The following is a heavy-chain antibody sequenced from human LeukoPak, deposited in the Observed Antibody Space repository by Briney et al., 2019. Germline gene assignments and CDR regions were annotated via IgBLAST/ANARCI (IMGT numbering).Heavy chain of an antibody. Sequence: SDTLSLTCTVSGGSISSVGYYWSWIRQHPGKGLEWIGHIYYSGSTYYNPSLKSRVTISVDTSKNQFSLKLSSVTAADTAVYYCARSDSSGYRFDYWGQGTLVTVSS. D-gene: IGHD3-22*01. J-gene: IGHJ4*02. CDR3: ARSDSSGYRFDY. CDR1: GGSISSVGYY. CDR2: IYYSGST. V-gene: IGHV4-31*03.